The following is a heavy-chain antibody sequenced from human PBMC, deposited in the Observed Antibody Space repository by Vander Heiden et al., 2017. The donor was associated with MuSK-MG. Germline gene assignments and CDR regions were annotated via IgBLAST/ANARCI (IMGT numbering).Heavy chain of an antibody. CDR3: ARDTPPPLTFGGVIASPDAFDI. CDR2: ISSSSSTI. J-gene: IGHJ3*02. Sequence: EVQLVESGGGLVQPGGSLRLSCAASGFTFSSYSMNWVRQAPGKGLEWVSYISSSSSTIYYADSVKGRFTISRDNAKNSLYLQMNSLRDEDTAVYYCARDTPPPLTFGGVIASPDAFDIWGQGTMVTVSS. V-gene: IGHV3-48*02. D-gene: IGHD3-16*02. CDR1: GFTFSSYS.